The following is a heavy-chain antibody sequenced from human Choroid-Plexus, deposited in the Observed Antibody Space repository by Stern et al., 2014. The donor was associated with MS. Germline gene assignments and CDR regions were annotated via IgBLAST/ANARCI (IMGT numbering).Heavy chain of an antibody. CDR2: VSYDGSNK. CDR1: GFTFGSRA. D-gene: IGHD2/OR15-2a*01. Sequence: MQLVESGGGVVQPGRPLRLSCVASGFTFGSRAMHWVRQAPGKGLEWVAGVSYDGSNKYYADSVKGRFTISRDNSQNTLYMQMSSLRPEDTAVYYCAKDRQYLTYFFDHWGQGSLVTVSS. CDR3: AKDRQYLTYFFDH. V-gene: IGHV3-30*18. J-gene: IGHJ5*02.